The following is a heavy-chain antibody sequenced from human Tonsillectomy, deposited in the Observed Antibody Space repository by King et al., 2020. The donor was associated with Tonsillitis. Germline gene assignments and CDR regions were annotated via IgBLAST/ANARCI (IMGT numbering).Heavy chain of an antibody. CDR1: GHTLTDLS. Sequence: FQLVQSGAEVKRPGASVKVSCKVSGHTLTDLSIHWVRQAPGKGLEWMGGYDLEDGETTYAQNYEARVTMTEDTSTDTAYMELSSLTYEDTAVYYCATDMSQGISGTGDYWGQGTLVTVSS. J-gene: IGHJ4*02. CDR2: YDLEDGET. CDR3: ATDMSQGISGTGDY. V-gene: IGHV1-24*01. D-gene: IGHD1-20*01.